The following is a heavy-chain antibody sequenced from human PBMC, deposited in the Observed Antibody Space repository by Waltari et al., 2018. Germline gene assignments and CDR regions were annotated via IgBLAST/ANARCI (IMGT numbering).Heavy chain of an antibody. V-gene: IGHV1-8*03. CDR3: ARGIGRTVTTFWVY. CDR2: MNPKSGNT. Sequence: QVQLVQSGAEVKKPGASVKVSCKASGYTFTSYDINWVRQATGQGLEWMGWMNPKSGNTGYAKKFQGRVNITRNTSISTAYMELSSLRSEETAVYYCARGIGRTVTTFWVYWGQGTLVTVSS. CDR1: GYTFTSYD. J-gene: IGHJ4*02. D-gene: IGHD4-17*01.